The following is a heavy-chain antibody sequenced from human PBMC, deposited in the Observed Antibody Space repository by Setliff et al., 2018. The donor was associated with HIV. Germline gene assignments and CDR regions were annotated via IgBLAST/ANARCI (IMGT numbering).Heavy chain of an antibody. J-gene: IGHJ4*02. V-gene: IGHV3-48*01. CDR2: ITATGTTV. CDR3: VRDQLRVPERWDFDF. Sequence: GGSLRLSCEVFGFGFSVYGFHWVRQAPGKGLEWLSYITATGTTVSYADSVRGRFIISRDSVRNVLYLQMKSLRVEDTALYFCVRDQLRVPERWDFDFWGQGTLVTVSS. D-gene: IGHD1-26*01. CDR1: GFGFSVYG.